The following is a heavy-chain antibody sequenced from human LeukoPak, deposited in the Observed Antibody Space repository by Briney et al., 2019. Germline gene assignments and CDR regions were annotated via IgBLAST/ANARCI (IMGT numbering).Heavy chain of an antibody. CDR2: ISSSSSYI. D-gene: IGHD3-3*01. CDR3: AKASTIFGVDVDNDAFDI. V-gene: IGHV3-21*04. Sequence: PGGSLRLSCAASGFTFSSYSMNWVRQAPGKGLEWVSSISSSSSYIYYADSVKGRFTISRDNAKNSLYLQMNSLRAEDMALYYCAKASTIFGVDVDNDAFDIWGQGTMVTVSS. J-gene: IGHJ3*02. CDR1: GFTFSSYS.